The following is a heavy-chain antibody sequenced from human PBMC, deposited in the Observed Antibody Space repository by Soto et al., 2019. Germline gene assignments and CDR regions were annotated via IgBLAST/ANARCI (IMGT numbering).Heavy chain of an antibody. CDR1: VPSFTSYY. CDR2: GNHRGDN. Sequence: SETLSLTCNVSVPSFTSYYWTWVRQAPGKGLEWIGEGNHRGDNTYNPSLGGRVAISVDTSKNEFSLKLTSVTGGDTGVYFCGRGRGYRRFVDYWGQGTLVTVSS. J-gene: IGHJ4*02. CDR3: GRGRGYRRFVDY. V-gene: IGHV4-34*01. D-gene: IGHD5-12*01.